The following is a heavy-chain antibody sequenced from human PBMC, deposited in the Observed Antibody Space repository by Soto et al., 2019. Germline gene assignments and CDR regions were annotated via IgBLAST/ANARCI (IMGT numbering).Heavy chain of an antibody. CDR2: IYYSGST. CDR3: ARVNVTLDL. CDR1: GGSISSGDYY. D-gene: IGHD2-21*02. Sequence: SETLSLTCTVSGGSISSGDYYWSWIRQPPGKGLEWIGYIYYSGSTYYNPSLKSRDTISVDTSKNQFSLELRSVTAADTAVYYCARVNVTLDLWGLGTLVTVS. J-gene: IGHJ4*02. V-gene: IGHV4-30-4*01.